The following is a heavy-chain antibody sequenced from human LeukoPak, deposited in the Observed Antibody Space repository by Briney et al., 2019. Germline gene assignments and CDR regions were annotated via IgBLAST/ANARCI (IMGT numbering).Heavy chain of an antibody. V-gene: IGHV1-18*01. CDR2: ISAYNGNT. D-gene: IGHD4-23*01. J-gene: IGHJ4*02. CDR1: GYTFTSYG. CDR3: ARDRGFPPDYGGSDY. Sequence: GASVKVSCKASGYTFTSYGISWVRQAPGQGLEWMGWISAYNGNTNYAQKLQGRVTMTTDTSTSTAYMELRSLRSDDTAVYYCARDRGFPPDYGGSDYWGQGTLVTVSS.